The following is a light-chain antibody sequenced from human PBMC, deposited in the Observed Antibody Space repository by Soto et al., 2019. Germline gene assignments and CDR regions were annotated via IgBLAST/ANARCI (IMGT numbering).Light chain of an antibody. V-gene: IGKV3-20*01. Sequence: EIVLTQSPGTLSLSPGKITTLSCRVSQSISRRYLAWYQQRHGQAPRLXIYGASSRETGILDRFSGSGAGTEFTRTISRLEPEDFAVYYCQQYGSSSWTFGQGTKVDIK. CDR2: GAS. CDR3: QQYGSSSWT. J-gene: IGKJ1*01. CDR1: QSISRRY.